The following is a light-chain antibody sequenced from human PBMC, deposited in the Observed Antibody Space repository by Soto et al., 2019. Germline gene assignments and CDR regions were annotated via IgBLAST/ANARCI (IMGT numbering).Light chain of an antibody. J-gene: IGKJ4*01. CDR3: QQRTNWPFT. V-gene: IGKV3-11*01. CDR2: DAS. CDR1: QSVSSY. Sequence: ETVLTQSPATLSLSPGERATLSCRASQSVSSYLAWYQQKPGQAPRLLIYDASNRATGIPARFSGSGSGTDFTLTISRLEPEDFAVYYCQQRTNWPFTFGGGTKVEIK.